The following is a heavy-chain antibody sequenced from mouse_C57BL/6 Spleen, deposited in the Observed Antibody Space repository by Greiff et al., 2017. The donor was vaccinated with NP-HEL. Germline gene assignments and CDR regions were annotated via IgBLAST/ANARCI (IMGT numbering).Heavy chain of an antibody. D-gene: IGHD2-2*01. V-gene: IGHV5-9*01. CDR2: ISGGGGDT. J-gene: IGHJ2*01. Sequence: EVKVVESGGGLVKPGGSLKLSCAASGFTFSSYTMSWVRQTPEKRLEWVATISGGGGDTYYPDSVKGRFTISRDNAKNTLYLQMSSLRSEDTALYYCARYGYDRAYFDYWGQGTTLTVSS. CDR3: ARYGYDRAYFDY. CDR1: GFTFSSYT.